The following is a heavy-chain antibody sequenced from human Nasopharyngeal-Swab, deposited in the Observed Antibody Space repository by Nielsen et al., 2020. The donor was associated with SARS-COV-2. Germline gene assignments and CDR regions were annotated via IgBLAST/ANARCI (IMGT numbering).Heavy chain of an antibody. V-gene: IGHV1-69*13. Sequence: SVKVSCKASGGTFSSYAISWVRQAPGQGLEWMGGIIPIFGTANYAQKFQGRVTITADESTSTAYMELSSLRSEDTAVYYCARVLGATDGMDVWGQGTTVTVSS. CDR3: ARVLGATDGMDV. D-gene: IGHD1-26*01. CDR1: GGTFSSYA. J-gene: IGHJ6*02. CDR2: IIPIFGTA.